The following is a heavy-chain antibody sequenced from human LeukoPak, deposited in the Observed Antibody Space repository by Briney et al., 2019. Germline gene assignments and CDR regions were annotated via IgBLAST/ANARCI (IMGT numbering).Heavy chain of an antibody. Sequence: GGSLRLSCAASGFTFSSYAMSWVRQAPGKGLEWVGRIKSKTDGGTTDYAAPVKGRFTISRDDSKNTLYLQMNSLKTEDTAVYYCTTGGGWVFDFDYWGQGTLVTVSS. J-gene: IGHJ4*02. D-gene: IGHD4-23*01. CDR2: IKSKTDGGTT. V-gene: IGHV3-15*01. CDR3: TTGGGWVFDFDY. CDR1: GFTFSSYA.